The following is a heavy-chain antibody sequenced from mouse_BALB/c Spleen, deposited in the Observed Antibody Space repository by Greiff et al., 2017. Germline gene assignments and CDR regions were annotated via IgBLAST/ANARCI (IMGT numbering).Heavy chain of an antibody. D-gene: IGHD2-4*01. CDR2: IYPGGGYT. J-gene: IGHJ3*01. CDR1: GYTFTNYW. V-gene: IGHV1-63*02. Sequence: VQLQQSGAELVRPGTSVKISCKASGYTFTNYWLGWVKQRPGHGLEWIGDIYPGGGYTNYNEKFKGKATLTADTSSSTAYLQLSSLTSEDSAVYFCAFSYDYDGGFAYWGQGTLVTVSA. CDR3: AFSYDYDGGFAY.